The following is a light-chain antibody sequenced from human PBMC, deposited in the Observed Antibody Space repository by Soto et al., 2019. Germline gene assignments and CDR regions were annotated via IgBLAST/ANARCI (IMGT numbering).Light chain of an antibody. V-gene: IGKV1-5*01. J-gene: IGKJ3*01. CDR2: DAS. Sequence: DIQMTQSPSILSASVGDRVTITCRSSQTITNWLAWYQQKPGKAPRLLIYDASSLESWVPSRFSGSGSGTEFTLTISSLQSEDSAVYYCQQRSNWLFGPGPRWIS. CDR1: QTITNW. CDR3: QQRSNWL.